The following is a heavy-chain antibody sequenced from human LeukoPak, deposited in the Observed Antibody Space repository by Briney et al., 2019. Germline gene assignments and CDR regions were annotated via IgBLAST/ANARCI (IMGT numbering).Heavy chain of an antibody. Sequence: GGSLRLSCAASGFTFSSYAMSWVRQAPGKRLEWVSGLTGSGGNTYYADSVKGRFTISRDNSKNTLSLQMNSLRAEDAAVYYCVKFRGIQHYNYHMDIWGKGTTVTVSS. V-gene: IGHV3-23*01. CDR2: LTGSGGNT. J-gene: IGHJ6*03. D-gene: IGHD3-10*01. CDR1: GFTFSSYA. CDR3: VKFRGIQHYNYHMDI.